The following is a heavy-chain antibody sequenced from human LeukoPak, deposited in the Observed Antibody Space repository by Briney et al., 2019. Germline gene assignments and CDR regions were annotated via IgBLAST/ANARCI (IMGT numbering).Heavy chain of an antibody. Sequence: ASVKVSCKASGYTFTSYDINWVRQATGQGLEWMGWMNPNSGNTGYAQKFQGRVTMTRNTSISTAYMELSSLRAEDTAVYYCATVDFWSGSSTWGPLWYWGQGTLVTVSS. CDR3: ATVDFWSGSSTWGPLWY. V-gene: IGHV1-8*01. J-gene: IGHJ4*02. D-gene: IGHD3-3*01. CDR2: MNPNSGNT. CDR1: GYTFTSYD.